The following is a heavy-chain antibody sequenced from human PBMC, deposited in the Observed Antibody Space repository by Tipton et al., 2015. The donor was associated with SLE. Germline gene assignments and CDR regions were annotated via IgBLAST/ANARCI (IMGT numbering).Heavy chain of an antibody. V-gene: IGHV4-38-2*02. CDR2: IYHSGGT. J-gene: IGHJ4*02. CDR3: ARKLGASYFDY. D-gene: IGHD3-16*01. CDR1: GYSISSGYY. Sequence: TLSLTCTVSGYSISSGYYWGWIRQPPGKGLEWIGSIYHSGGTYYNPSLKSRVTISVDTSKNQFSLKLSSVTAADTAVYYCARKLGASYFDYWGQGTLVTVSS.